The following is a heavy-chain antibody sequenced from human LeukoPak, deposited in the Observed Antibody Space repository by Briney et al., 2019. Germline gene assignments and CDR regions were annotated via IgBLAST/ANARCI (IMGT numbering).Heavy chain of an antibody. CDR1: GFTFSSYA. CDR3: AKRTGYDFWSGYYHFDY. J-gene: IGHJ4*02. V-gene: IGHV3-23*01. Sequence: GGSLRLSCAASGFTFSSYAMSWVRQAPGKGLEWVSAISGSGGSTYYADSVKGRFTISRDNSKNTLYLQMNSLRAEDTAVYYCAKRTGYDFWSGYYHFDYWGQGTLVTVSS. D-gene: IGHD3-3*01. CDR2: ISGSGGST.